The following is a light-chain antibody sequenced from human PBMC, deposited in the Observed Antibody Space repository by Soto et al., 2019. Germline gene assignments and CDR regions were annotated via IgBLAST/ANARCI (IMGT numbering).Light chain of an antibody. Sequence: EIVMTQSPATLSVSPGERATLSCRASQSVSSNLAWYQRKPGQAPRLLIYGASTRATGIPARFSGSGSGTEFTLTISSLQSEDFAVYYCQQYNNWPGTFGQGTKVDI. CDR2: GAS. J-gene: IGKJ1*01. V-gene: IGKV3-15*01. CDR3: QQYNNWPGT. CDR1: QSVSSN.